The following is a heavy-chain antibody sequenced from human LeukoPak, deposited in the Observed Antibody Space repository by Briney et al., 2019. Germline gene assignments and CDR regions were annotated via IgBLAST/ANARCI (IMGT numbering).Heavy chain of an antibody. CDR1: GFTFSSYG. CDR2: IRYDGSNK. V-gene: IGHV3-30*02. CDR3: AKRGVEMATIYYMDV. J-gene: IGHJ6*03. Sequence: PGGSLRLSCAASGFTFSSYGMSWVRQAPGKGLEWVAFIRYDGSNKYYADSVKDRFTISRDNSKNTLYLQMNSLRDEDTAVYYCAKRGVEMATIYYMDVWGKETAVT. D-gene: IGHD5-24*01.